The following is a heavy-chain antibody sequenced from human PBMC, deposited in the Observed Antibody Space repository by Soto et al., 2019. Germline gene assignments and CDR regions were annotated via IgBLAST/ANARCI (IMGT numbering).Heavy chain of an antibody. CDR3: ARDTHSAGGWFDT. CDR1: GGTSRSLS. Sequence: QVQLVQSGAEVKKPGSSVKVSCKASGGTSRSLSITWVRQAPGQGLEWMGGITPLFGIPNYPQKFQGRIKITAEKYTGTAYLELSSLRSEDTAVYYCARDTHSAGGWFDTWGRGTLVTVSS. CDR2: ITPLFGIP. V-gene: IGHV1-69*17. J-gene: IGHJ5*02. D-gene: IGHD2-15*01.